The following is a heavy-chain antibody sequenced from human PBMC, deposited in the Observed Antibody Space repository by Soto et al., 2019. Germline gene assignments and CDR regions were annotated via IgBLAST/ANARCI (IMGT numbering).Heavy chain of an antibody. CDR3: ARDFTAAAGHGFDP. CDR2: IYYSGST. Sequence: SETLSLTCTVSGGSISSYYWSWIRQPPGKGLEWIGYIYYSGSTNYNPSLKSRVTISVDTSKNQFSLKLSSVTAADTAVYYCARDFTAAAGHGFDPWGQGTLVTVSS. V-gene: IGHV4-59*01. J-gene: IGHJ5*02. D-gene: IGHD6-13*01. CDR1: GGSISSYY.